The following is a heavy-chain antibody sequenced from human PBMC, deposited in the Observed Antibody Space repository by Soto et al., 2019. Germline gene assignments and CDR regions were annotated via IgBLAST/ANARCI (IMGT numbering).Heavy chain of an antibody. J-gene: IGHJ4*02. V-gene: IGHV4-39*01. Sequence: HLQLQESGPGLVKPSETLSLMCSVSDDSINSDKFYWGWIRQLPGKGLEWIGSIYYRGNAYYNPSLQTRVTISLDKSKSQFSLKLNSVTAADSAVYFCARLEGLATISYYFDFWGPGALVTVSS. CDR1: DDSINSDKFY. D-gene: IGHD3-9*01. CDR3: ARLEGLATISYYFDF. CDR2: IYYRGNA.